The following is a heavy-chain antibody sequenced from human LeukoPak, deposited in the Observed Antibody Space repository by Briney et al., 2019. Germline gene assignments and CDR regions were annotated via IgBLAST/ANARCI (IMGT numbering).Heavy chain of an antibody. J-gene: IGHJ4*02. CDR3: ARARAHDYSIRWAFTIDY. Sequence: PGRSLRLSCAASGFTLSSFGMHWVRQAPGKGLEWVAVISYDGSNKYYTDSVKGRFTISRDSSKNTLYLQMNSLRAEDTAVYYCARARAHDYSIRWAFTIDYWGQGTLVTVSS. D-gene: IGHD4-11*01. V-gene: IGHV3-33*05. CDR2: ISYDGSNK. CDR1: GFTLSSFG.